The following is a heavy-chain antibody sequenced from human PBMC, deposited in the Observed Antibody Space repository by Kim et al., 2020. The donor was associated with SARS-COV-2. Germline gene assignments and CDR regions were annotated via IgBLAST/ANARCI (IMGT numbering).Heavy chain of an antibody. J-gene: IGHJ4*02. CDR2: ISWDGTRT. CDR3: AKGGTNSGFDY. V-gene: IGHV3-23*01. D-gene: IGHD2-8*01. CDR1: GFTFSTSP. Sequence: GGSLRLSCVASGFTFSTSPMGWVRQAPGEGLEWVSRISWDGTRTYYADSVKGRVTMSSDKSKNTVYLHMNSLRVEDTAVYYCAKGGTNSGFDYWGQGA.